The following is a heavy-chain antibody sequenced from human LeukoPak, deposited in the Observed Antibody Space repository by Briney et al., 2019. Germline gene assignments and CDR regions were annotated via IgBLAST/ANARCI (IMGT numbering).Heavy chain of an antibody. Sequence: PSETLSLTCAVSGGSIRSYYWSWIRQPPGKGLEWIGYIYYSGSTNYNPSLKSRVTISVDTSKNQFSLWLSSVTAADTAVYYCARAGVPAATFDCWGQGTLVTVSS. CDR2: IYYSGST. D-gene: IGHD2-2*01. V-gene: IGHV4-59*08. CDR3: ARAGVPAATFDC. J-gene: IGHJ4*02. CDR1: GGSIRSYY.